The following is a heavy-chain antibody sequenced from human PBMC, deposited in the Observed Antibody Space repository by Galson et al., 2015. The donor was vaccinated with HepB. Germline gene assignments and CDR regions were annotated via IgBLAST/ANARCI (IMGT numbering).Heavy chain of an antibody. J-gene: IGHJ6*02. CDR2: ISAYNGNT. Sequence: SVKVSCKASGYTFTSYGISWVRQAPGQGLEWMGWISAYNGNTNYAQKLQGRVTMTTDTSTSTAYMELRSLRSDDTAVYYCAREYCSGGSCLPPVYYYYGMDVWGQGTTVTVSS. V-gene: IGHV1-18*04. CDR1: GYTFTSYG. D-gene: IGHD2-15*01. CDR3: AREYCSGGSCLPPVYYYYGMDV.